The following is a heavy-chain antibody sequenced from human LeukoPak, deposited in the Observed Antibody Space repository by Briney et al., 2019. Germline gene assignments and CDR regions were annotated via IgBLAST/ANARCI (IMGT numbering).Heavy chain of an antibody. D-gene: IGHD5-18*01. J-gene: IGHJ4*02. V-gene: IGHV3-23*01. Sequence: GGSLRLSCEASGFTFGSHAMYWVRQAPGKGLEWVAGIFGSGGSPHYSDPVKGRFTISRDNSRNTVYLQINGLRAEDTAVYYCGKTTVGYSSGQKPAWPVDYWGQGTLVTVSS. CDR2: IFGSGGSP. CDR3: GKTTVGYSSGQKPAWPVDY. CDR1: GFTFGSHA.